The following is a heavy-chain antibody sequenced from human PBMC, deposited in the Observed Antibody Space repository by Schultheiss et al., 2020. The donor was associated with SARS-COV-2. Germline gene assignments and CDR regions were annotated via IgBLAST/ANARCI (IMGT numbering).Heavy chain of an antibody. CDR2: IYYSGST. J-gene: IGHJ5*02. CDR1: GGSVSSGSYY. Sequence: SETLSLTCTVSGGSVSSGSYYWSWIRQHPGKGLEWIGYIYYSGSTYYNPSLKSRVTISADTSKNQFSLTLSSVTSADTAVYYCARAALVGASRNRGRGFDPWGQGTLVTVSS. D-gene: IGHD1-26*01. CDR3: ARAALVGASRNRGRGFDP. V-gene: IGHV4-31*03.